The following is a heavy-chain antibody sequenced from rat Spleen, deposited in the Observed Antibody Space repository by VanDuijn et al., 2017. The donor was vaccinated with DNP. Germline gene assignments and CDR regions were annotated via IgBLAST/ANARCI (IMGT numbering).Heavy chain of an antibody. CDR1: GFTFSTFP. V-gene: IGHV5-46*01. CDR2: VTTSDGGA. J-gene: IGHJ1*01. D-gene: IGHD1-2*01. Sequence: EVQLVESGGGLVQPGRSLKLSCAASGFTFSTFPMAWVRQAPTKGLEWVATVTTSDGGAYYRDSVKGRFTISRENAKSTLYLQMNSLRSEDMATYYCARWGSSDWYFDFWGPGTMVTVSS. CDR3: ARWGSSDWYFDF.